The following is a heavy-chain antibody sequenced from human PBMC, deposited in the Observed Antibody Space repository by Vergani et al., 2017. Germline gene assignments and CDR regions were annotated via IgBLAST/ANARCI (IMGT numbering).Heavy chain of an antibody. CDR1: GFIFSSYW. J-gene: IGHJ4*02. CDR2: IKEDGSEK. V-gene: IGHV3-7*01. Sequence: VQLVESGGGVVQPGTSLRLSCAASGFIFSSYWMHWVRQAPGKGLEWVAAIKEDGSEKQYVDSVKGRFTISRDNAKKSLYLQMNSLRGEDTAVYYCARTYLGYQLLPYYWGQGTLVTVSS. D-gene: IGHD2-2*01. CDR3: ARTYLGYQLLPYY.